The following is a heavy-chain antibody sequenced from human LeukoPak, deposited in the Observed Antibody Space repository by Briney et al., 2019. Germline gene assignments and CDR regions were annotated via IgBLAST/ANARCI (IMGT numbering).Heavy chain of an antibody. D-gene: IGHD3-22*01. V-gene: IGHV3-30-3*01. J-gene: IGHJ5*02. CDR3: LIVVVITTSPWFDP. Sequence: GGSLRLSCAASGFTFSSYAMHWVRQAPGKGLEWVAVISYDGSNKYYADSVKGRFTISRDNSKNTLYLQMNSLRAEDTAVYYCLIVVVITTSPWFDPWGQGTLVTVSS. CDR2: ISYDGSNK. CDR1: GFTFSSYA.